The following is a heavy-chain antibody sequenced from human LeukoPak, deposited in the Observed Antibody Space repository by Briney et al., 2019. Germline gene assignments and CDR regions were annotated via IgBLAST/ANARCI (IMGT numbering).Heavy chain of an antibody. CDR2: MNPNSGTT. CDR3: AREDYYDSGSNDY. V-gene: IGHV1-8*03. Sequence: ASVKVSCKASEYTFTGYYMHWVRQAPGQGLEWLGWMNPNSGTTGYAQKFQGRVTITRNTSISTAYMELSSLRSEDTAVYYCAREDYYDSGSNDYWGQGTLVTVSS. J-gene: IGHJ4*02. D-gene: IGHD3-22*01. CDR1: EYTFTGYY.